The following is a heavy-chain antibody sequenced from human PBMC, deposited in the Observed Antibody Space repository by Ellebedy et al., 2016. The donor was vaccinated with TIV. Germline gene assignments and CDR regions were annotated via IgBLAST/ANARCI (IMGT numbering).Heavy chain of an antibody. Sequence: GGSLRLSXAASGFTFSNYWMTWVRQAPGKGLEWVANIKYDGSEKYYADSVKGRITTSRDNAKNSLFLQMNSLRAEDTAVYYCARDGYYFAMDVWGQGTTVAVSS. CDR1: GFTFSNYW. J-gene: IGHJ6*02. V-gene: IGHV3-7*03. CDR2: IKYDGSEK. CDR3: ARDGYYFAMDV.